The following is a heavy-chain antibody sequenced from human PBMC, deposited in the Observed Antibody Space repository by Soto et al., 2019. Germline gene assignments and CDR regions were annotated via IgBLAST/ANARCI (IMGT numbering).Heavy chain of an antibody. CDR2: ISSSSSYI. CDR3: ARGPWFGELLSGYYYGMDV. J-gene: IGHJ6*02. D-gene: IGHD3-10*01. CDR1: GFTFSSYS. V-gene: IGHV3-21*01. Sequence: KPGGSLRLSCAASGFTFSSYSMNWVRQAPGEGLEWVSSISSSSSYIYYADSVKGRFTISRDNAKNSLYLQMNSLRAEDTAVYYCARGPWFGELLSGYYYGMDVWGQGTTVTVSS.